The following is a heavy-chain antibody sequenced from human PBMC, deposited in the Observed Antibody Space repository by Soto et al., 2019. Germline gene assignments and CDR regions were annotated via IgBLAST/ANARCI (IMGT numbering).Heavy chain of an antibody. D-gene: IGHD2-15*01. CDR3: ARDQGTIVVVAALNHDAFDI. CDR1: GGTFSSYT. Sequence: ASVKVSCKASGGTFSSYTISWVRQAPGQGLEWMGRIIPILGIANYAQKFQGRVTITADKSTSTAYMELSSLRSEDTAVYYCARDQGTIVVVAALNHDAFDIWGQGTMVTVSS. V-gene: IGHV1-69*04. J-gene: IGHJ3*02. CDR2: IIPILGIA.